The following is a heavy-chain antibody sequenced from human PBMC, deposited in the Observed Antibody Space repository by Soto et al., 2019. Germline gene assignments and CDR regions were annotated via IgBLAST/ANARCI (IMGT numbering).Heavy chain of an antibody. CDR3: AKLYASWFGELHYFDY. D-gene: IGHD3-10*01. J-gene: IGHJ4*02. Sequence: GGSLRLSCAASGFTFSSYAMSWVRQAPGKGLEWVSAISGSGGSTYYADSVKGRFTISRDNSKNTLYLQMNSLRAEDTAVYYCAKLYASWFGELHYFDYWGQGTLVTVSS. CDR2: ISGSGGST. V-gene: IGHV3-23*01. CDR1: GFTFSSYA.